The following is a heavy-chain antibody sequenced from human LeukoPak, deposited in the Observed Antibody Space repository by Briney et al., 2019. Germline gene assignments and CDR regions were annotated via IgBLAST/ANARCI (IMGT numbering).Heavy chain of an antibody. V-gene: IGHV3-48*04. Sequence: GGSLRLSCAASGFTFSSYSMNWVRQAPGKGLEWVSYISSSSSTIYYADSLKGRFTISRDNAKNSLYLQMNSLRAEDTAVYYCARDADLAVAADAFDTWGQGTMVTVSS. CDR3: ARDADLAVAADAFDT. J-gene: IGHJ3*02. CDR1: GFTFSSYS. CDR2: ISSSSSTI. D-gene: IGHD6-19*01.